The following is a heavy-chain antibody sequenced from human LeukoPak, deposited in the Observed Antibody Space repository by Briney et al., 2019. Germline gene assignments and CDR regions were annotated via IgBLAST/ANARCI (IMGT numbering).Heavy chain of an antibody. V-gene: IGHV4-61*08. D-gene: IGHD1-26*01. Sequence: NPSETLSLTCTVSGASVGSAGYYWSWIRQPPGGGLEWIGYIYYIRNTNYNPSLKSRVTMSLDPSKNQFSLKLNSVTAADTAVYYCARTQSQSGTYRYYFGYWGQETLVTVSS. J-gene: IGHJ4*02. CDR1: GASVGSAGYY. CDR2: IYYIRNT. CDR3: ARTQSQSGTYRYYFGY.